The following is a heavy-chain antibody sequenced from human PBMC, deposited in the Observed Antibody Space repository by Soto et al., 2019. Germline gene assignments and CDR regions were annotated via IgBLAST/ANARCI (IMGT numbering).Heavy chain of an antibody. Sequence: SETLSLTCTVSGGSISSYYWSWIRQPPGKGLEWIGYIYYSGSTNYNPSLKSRVTISVDTSKNQFSLKLSSVTAADTAVYYCGRGGYGDYVRAFDIWGQGTMVTVSS. CDR1: GGSISSYY. CDR3: GRGGYGDYVRAFDI. CDR2: IYYSGST. V-gene: IGHV4-59*01. D-gene: IGHD4-17*01. J-gene: IGHJ3*02.